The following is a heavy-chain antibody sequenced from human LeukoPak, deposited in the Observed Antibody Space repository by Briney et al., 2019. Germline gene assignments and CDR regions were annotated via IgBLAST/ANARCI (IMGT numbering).Heavy chain of an antibody. CDR2: ISVSGGST. D-gene: IGHD6-19*01. V-gene: IGHV3-23*01. CDR3: AKDRSGEDY. CDR1: GFTLSSYV. J-gene: IGHJ4*02. Sequence: GRSLRLSCAASGFTLSSYVMSWVRQAPGKGLEWVSSISVSGGSTYYADSVKGRFTSSRDNSKNTLYLQMNSLRAEDTAVYYCAKDRSGEDYWGQGTLVTASS.